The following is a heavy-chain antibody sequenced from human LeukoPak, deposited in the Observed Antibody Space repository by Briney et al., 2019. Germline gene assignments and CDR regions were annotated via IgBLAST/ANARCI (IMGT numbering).Heavy chain of an antibody. CDR2: ISGSGGST. D-gene: IGHD4-11*01. CDR3: ARAITTVTTTSVSG. Sequence: QSGGSLRLSCAASGFTFSSYAMSWVRQAPGKGLEWVSAISGSGGSTYYADSVKGRFTISRDNAKNSLYLQMNSLRAEDTAVYYCARAITTVTTTSVSGWGQGTLVTVSS. J-gene: IGHJ4*02. CDR1: GFTFSSYA. V-gene: IGHV3-23*01.